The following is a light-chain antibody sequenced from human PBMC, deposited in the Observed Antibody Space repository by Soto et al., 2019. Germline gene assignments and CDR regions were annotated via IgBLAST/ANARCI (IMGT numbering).Light chain of an antibody. Sequence: QSVLTQPPSVSGAPGQKVTISCSGSSTNIGNNYVSWYQHLPGTAPKLLIYDNSERPSGITDRFSGSKSGTSATLGITGLQTGDEADYYCGTWDSSLSAGVFGRGTKLTVL. J-gene: IGLJ2*01. V-gene: IGLV1-51*01. CDR1: STNIGNNY. CDR3: GTWDSSLSAGV. CDR2: DNS.